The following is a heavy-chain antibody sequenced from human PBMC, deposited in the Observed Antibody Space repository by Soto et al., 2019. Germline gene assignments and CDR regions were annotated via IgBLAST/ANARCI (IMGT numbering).Heavy chain of an antibody. Sequence: PGGSLRLSCAASGFTFSSYGMHWVRQAPGKGLEWVAVISYDGSNKFYADFLKGRFTISRDNSKNTLYLQLNSLRAEDTAVYYCAKEGYSSGWQGYNWFDPWGQGTLVTVSS. J-gene: IGHJ5*02. D-gene: IGHD6-19*01. CDR1: GFTFSSYG. CDR3: AKEGYSSGWQGYNWFDP. CDR2: ISYDGSNK. V-gene: IGHV3-30*18.